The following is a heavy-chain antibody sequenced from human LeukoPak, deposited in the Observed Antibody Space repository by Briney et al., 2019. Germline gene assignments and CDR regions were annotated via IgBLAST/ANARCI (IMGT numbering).Heavy chain of an antibody. D-gene: IGHD7-27*01. CDR2: IYYSGST. CDR1: GGSISSSSYY. Sequence: SETLSLTCTVSGGSISSSSYYWGWIRQPPGKGLEWIGSIYYSGSTYYNPSLKSRVTISVDTSKNQFSLKLSSVTAADTAVYYCARDPDWGGNWGQGTLVTVSS. J-gene: IGHJ4*02. V-gene: IGHV4-39*07. CDR3: ARDPDWGGN.